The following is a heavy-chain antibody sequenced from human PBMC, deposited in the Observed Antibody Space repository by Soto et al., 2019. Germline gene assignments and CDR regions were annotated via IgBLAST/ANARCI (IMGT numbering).Heavy chain of an antibody. CDR3: AKSGPSYDFWSGYSY. J-gene: IGHJ4*02. CDR1: GFTFSSYA. CDR2: ISGSGGST. V-gene: IGHV3-23*01. Sequence: GXSLILSCAASGFTFSSYAMSCVRQAPWKGLEWVSAISGSGGSTYYADSVKGRFTISRDNSKNTLYLQMNSLRAEDTAVYYCAKSGPSYDFWSGYSYWGQGTLVTVSS. D-gene: IGHD3-3*01.